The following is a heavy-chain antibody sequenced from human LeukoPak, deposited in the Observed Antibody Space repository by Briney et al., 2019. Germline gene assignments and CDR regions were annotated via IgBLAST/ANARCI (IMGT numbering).Heavy chain of an antibody. CDR1: GFIFSTYA. Sequence: GGSLRLSCATSGFIFSTYAMSWVRQAPGKGLEWASSISGSGGSTYHADSVKGRFTISRDSSKNTLYLQMNSLRAEDTAIYYCARVIRAAPGKGYFDYWGQGTLVTVSS. CDR2: ISGSGGST. D-gene: IGHD6-13*01. CDR3: ARVIRAAPGKGYFDY. J-gene: IGHJ4*02. V-gene: IGHV3-23*01.